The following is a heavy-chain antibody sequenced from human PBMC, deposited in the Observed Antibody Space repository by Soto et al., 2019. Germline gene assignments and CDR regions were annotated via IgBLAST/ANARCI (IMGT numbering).Heavy chain of an antibody. CDR1: GDPITSYF. J-gene: IGHJ5*02. Sequence: SETLSLTCTVSGDPITSYFWTWLRQPAGKGLEWIGHVFPGGPTSHNSSLKSRVSMSVDTSKNQFSLTLTSVTAADTAVYYCARDRPASYGSGSYYNSNWFDPWGQGTLVTVSS. D-gene: IGHD3-10*01. V-gene: IGHV4-4*07. CDR3: ARDRPASYGSGSYYNSNWFDP. CDR2: VFPGGPT.